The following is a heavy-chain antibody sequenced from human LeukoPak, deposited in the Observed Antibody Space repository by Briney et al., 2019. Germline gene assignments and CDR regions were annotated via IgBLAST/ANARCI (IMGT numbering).Heavy chain of an antibody. Sequence: GGSLTLSCAASGFTFSSYAMSWVRQAPGKGLEWVSAISGGGGSTFYADSVKGRFTISRDNSKNTLYLQMSSLRAEDTAIDYCAKEEYSTGYYYYGMDVWGQGTTVTVSS. V-gene: IGHV3-23*01. CDR2: ISGGGGST. D-gene: IGHD4-11*01. CDR1: GFTFSSYA. J-gene: IGHJ6*02. CDR3: AKEEYSTGYYYYGMDV.